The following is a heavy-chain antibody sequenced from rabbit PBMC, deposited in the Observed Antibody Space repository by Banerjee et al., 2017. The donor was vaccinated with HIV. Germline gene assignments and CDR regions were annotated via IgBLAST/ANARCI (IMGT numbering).Heavy chain of an antibody. Sequence: QEQLEESGGGLVQPEGSLTLTCTVSGFSLSSSYYMCWVRQAPGKGLEWIACIYVGSGGSTYHASWAKGRFTISKTSSTTVTLQMTSLTAADTATYFCARDPYYRLWGPGTLVTVS. V-gene: IGHV1S45*01. CDR3: ARDPYYRL. D-gene: IGHD4-1*01. CDR1: GFSLSSSYY. J-gene: IGHJ4*01. CDR2: IYVGSGGST.